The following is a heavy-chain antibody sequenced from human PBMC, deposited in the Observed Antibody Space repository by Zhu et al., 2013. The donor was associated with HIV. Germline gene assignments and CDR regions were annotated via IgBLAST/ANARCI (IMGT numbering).Heavy chain of an antibody. D-gene: IGHD3-9*01. Sequence: VQLVESGGGVVQPGRSLRLSCAASGFTFSSYGMHWVRQAPGKGLEWVAVISYDGSNKYYADSVKGRFTISRDNSKNTLYLQMNSLRAEDTAVYYCAKDQAPGPYFDWLGYWGQGTLVTVSS. CDR1: GFTFSSYG. CDR3: AKDQAPGPYFDWLGY. J-gene: IGHJ4*02. CDR2: ISYDGSNK. V-gene: IGHV3-30*18.